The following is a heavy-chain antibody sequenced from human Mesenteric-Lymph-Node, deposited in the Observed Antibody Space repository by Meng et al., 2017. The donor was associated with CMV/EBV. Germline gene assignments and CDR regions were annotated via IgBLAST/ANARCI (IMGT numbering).Heavy chain of an antibody. CDR1: GVSVTSGAYH. Sequence: QVQLQESGPGLVKPSETLSLTCIVSGVSVTSGAYHWSWIRQSQGKGLEWIGYIYGTGITIYNPSLKSRVTILLETSKNQFSLKLNSVTTADTAVYYCAKSRSSTPGIVDDWGQGTLVTVSS. D-gene: IGHD2/OR15-2a*01. J-gene: IGHJ4*02. CDR3: AKSRSSTPGIVDD. CDR2: IYGTGIT. V-gene: IGHV4-61*08.